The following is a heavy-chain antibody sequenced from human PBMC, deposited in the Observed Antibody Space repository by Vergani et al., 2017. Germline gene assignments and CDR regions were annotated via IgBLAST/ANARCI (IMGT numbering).Heavy chain of an antibody. D-gene: IGHD3-10*01. CDR1: GFTFSSYW. Sequence: EVQLVESGGGLVQPGGSLRLSCAASGFTFSSYWMHWVRQAPGKGLVWVSRIDNDGSSTTYADSVKGRFTISRDNSKNTLYLQMNSLRADDTGVYYCARARFEEARYYVYGMDVGGQGTTVTVS. CDR2: IDNDGSST. J-gene: IGHJ6*02. CDR3: ARARFEEARYYVYGMDV. V-gene: IGHV3-74*01.